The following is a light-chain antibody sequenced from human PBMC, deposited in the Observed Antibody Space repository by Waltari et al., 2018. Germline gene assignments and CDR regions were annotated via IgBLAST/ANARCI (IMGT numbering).Light chain of an antibody. CDR1: SPNIGTNT. CDR2: SNY. J-gene: IGLJ3*02. CDR3: AAWDDSLNGWV. V-gene: IGLV1-44*01. Sequence: QSVLTQPPSASGTPGQRVTISCSGSSPNIGTNTVNWYQQPPGTAPQLLIYSNYQRPSGVPERYSGSKSGTSASLAISGLQSEDEADYYCAAWDDSLNGWVFGGGTKLTVL.